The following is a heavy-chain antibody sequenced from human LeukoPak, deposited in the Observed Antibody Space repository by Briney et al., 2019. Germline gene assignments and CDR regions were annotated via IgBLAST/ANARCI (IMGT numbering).Heavy chain of an antibody. CDR2: IYYSGST. Sequence: SETLSLTCTVAGGSISSYYWSWIRQPPGKGLEWIGYIYYSGSTNYNPSLKSRVTISVDTSKNQFSLKLSAVTAADTAVYYCARIAQDARIAAAGSHPTDAFDIWGQGTMVTVSS. J-gene: IGHJ3*02. CDR3: ARIAQDARIAAAGSHPTDAFDI. V-gene: IGHV4-59*08. D-gene: IGHD6-13*01. CDR1: GGSISSYY.